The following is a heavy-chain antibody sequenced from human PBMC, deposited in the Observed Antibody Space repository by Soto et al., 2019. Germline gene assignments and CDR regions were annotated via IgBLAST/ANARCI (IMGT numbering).Heavy chain of an antibody. J-gene: IGHJ6*02. CDR2: ISAYNGNT. D-gene: IGHD2-2*01. CDR1: RYTITSNG. Sequence: GAPAKVSCKASRYTITSNGLCWVRQEPGKGLEWMGWISAYNGNTNYAQKLQGRVTMTTDTSTSTAYMELRSLRSDDTAVYYCARDRFVVVPAAPPNYYYYGMDVWGQGTTVTVSS. CDR3: ARDRFVVVPAAPPNYYYYGMDV. V-gene: IGHV1-18*01.